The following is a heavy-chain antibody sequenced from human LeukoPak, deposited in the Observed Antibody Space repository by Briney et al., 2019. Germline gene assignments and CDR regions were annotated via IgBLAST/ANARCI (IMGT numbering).Heavy chain of an antibody. J-gene: IGHJ6*03. CDR3: AGSGWKNYYYYMDV. Sequence: SETLSLTCAVYGGSFSGYYWSWIRQPPVKGLEWIGEINHSGSTNYSPSLKSRVTISVDTSKNQFSLKLSSVTAADTAVYYCAGSGWKNYYYYMDVWAKGTTVTVSS. CDR1: GGSFSGYY. V-gene: IGHV4-34*01. CDR2: INHSGST. D-gene: IGHD6-19*01.